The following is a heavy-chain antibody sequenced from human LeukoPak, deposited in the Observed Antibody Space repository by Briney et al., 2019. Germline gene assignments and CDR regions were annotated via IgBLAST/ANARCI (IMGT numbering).Heavy chain of an antibody. CDR2: ISSGGTT. J-gene: IGHJ4*02. Sequence: GGSLRLSCAGSGFTLSSYAMSWVRQAPGKGLEWVSLISSGGTTYYADSVKGRFTISRDNSKNTLYLQMNSLRAEDTAVYYCAKDSAYNWNYSPHYWGQGTLVTVSS. D-gene: IGHD1-7*01. V-gene: IGHV3-23*01. CDR1: GFTLSSYA. CDR3: AKDSAYNWNYSPHY.